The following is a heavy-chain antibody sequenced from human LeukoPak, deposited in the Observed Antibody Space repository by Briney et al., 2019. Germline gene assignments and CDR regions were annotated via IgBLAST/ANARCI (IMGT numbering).Heavy chain of an antibody. J-gene: IGHJ3*02. CDR3: ANSIVVVVAATNTGDAFDI. Sequence: PGGSLRLSCAASGFTFSSYAMSWVRQAPEKGLEWVSAISGSGGSTYYADSVKGRFTISRDNSKNTLYLQMNSLRAEDTAVYYCANSIVVVVAATNTGDAFDICGQGTMVTVSS. V-gene: IGHV3-23*01. D-gene: IGHD2-15*01. CDR2: ISGSGGST. CDR1: GFTFSSYA.